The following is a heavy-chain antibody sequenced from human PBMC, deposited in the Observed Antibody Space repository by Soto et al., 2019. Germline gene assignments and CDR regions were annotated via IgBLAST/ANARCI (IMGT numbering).Heavy chain of an antibody. CDR1: GYTFSSIG. D-gene: IGHD3-10*01. Sequence: QIQLVQSGAEVKKPGASVKVSCKASGYTFSSIGISWVRQAPGQGLEWMGWISPYKGNTHYAQGLQGRVTMTTDTSAITAYMALRSLRSDDTAVYYCARDLDASGSYYTDYWGQGTLVTVSS. J-gene: IGHJ4*02. CDR3: ARDLDASGSYYTDY. V-gene: IGHV1-18*01. CDR2: ISPYKGNT.